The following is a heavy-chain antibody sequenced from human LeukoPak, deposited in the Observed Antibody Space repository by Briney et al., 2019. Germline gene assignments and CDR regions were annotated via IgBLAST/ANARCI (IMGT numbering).Heavy chain of an antibody. CDR3: ARRVFSSSWSYFDY. J-gene: IGHJ4*02. CDR2: IYPGDSDS. D-gene: IGHD6-13*01. V-gene: IGHV5-51*01. Sequence: GESLKISCKGSGYRFTSYWIGWVRQMPGKGLEWMGIIYPGDSDSRYSPSFQGQVTISVDKSISTAYLQWSSLKASDTATYYCARRVFSSSWSYFDYWGQGTLVTVSS. CDR1: GYRFTSYW.